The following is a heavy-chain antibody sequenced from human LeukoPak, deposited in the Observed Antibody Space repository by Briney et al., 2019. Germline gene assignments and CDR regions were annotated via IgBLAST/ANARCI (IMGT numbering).Heavy chain of an antibody. Sequence: GGSLRLSCAASGFTFNSYAMHWVRQAPGKGLEWVAVISSDGSNNYYADSVKGRFTISRDNSNNTLYLQLNSLRAEDTAVYYCARGEVRIWGQGTMVTVSS. CDR3: ARGEVRI. CDR1: GFTFNSYA. CDR2: ISSDGSNN. J-gene: IGHJ3*02. V-gene: IGHV3-30-3*01.